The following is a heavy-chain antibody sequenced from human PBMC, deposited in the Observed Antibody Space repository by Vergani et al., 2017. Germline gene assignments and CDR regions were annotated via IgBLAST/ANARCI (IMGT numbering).Heavy chain of an antibody. D-gene: IGHD3-3*01. CDR1: GFTFSNYW. CDR3: ARHAVFLEWLLSGPKDAFDI. CDR2: IYYSGST. J-gene: IGHJ3*02. Sequence: VQLVESGGGLVQPGGSLRLSCAASGFTFSNYWMTWVRQAPGKGLEWIGYIYYSGSTNYKPSLKSRVTISVDTSKNQFSLKLTSVTAADTAVYYCARHAVFLEWLLSGPKDAFDIWGQGTMVTVSS. V-gene: IGHV4-59*08.